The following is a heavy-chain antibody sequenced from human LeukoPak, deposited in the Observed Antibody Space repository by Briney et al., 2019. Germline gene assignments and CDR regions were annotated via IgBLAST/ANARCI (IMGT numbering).Heavy chain of an antibody. J-gene: IGHJ4*02. V-gene: IGHV3-11*06. CDR3: ARGIEATRRSAATCHYFDY. CDR1: GFTFSDSY. Sequence: GGSLRLSCAASGFTFSDSYMSWIRQAPGKGLEWVSYISSSSNYANYADSVKGRFTISRDNAKNSLYLQMISLRAEDTAVYYCARGIEATRRSAATCHYFDYWGQGTLVTVSS. D-gene: IGHD5-12*01. CDR2: ISSSSNYA.